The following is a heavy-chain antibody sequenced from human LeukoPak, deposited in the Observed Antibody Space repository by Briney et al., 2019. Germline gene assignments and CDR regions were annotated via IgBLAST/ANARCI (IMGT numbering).Heavy chain of an antibody. Sequence: PGGSLRLSCAASGFTFSKYWMSWVRQAPGEGVEWVANINQVGTEKYYVDSVKGRFTISRDNAKNSLYLQMNSLRAEDTAVYYCARDDSVAYRPGWFDPWGQGTLVTVSS. V-gene: IGHV3-7*01. D-gene: IGHD6-6*01. CDR1: GFTFSKYW. CDR3: ARDDSVAYRPGWFDP. J-gene: IGHJ5*02. CDR2: INQVGTEK.